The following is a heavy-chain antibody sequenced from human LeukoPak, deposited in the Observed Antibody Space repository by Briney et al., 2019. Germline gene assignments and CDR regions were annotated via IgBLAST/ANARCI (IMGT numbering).Heavy chain of an antibody. CDR1: GFTFSNYA. Sequence: GGSLRLSCAASGFTFSNYAMSWVRQAPGKGLEWVSTISNSVGTTYYADSVKGRFTISRDNSRNTLYLQVNSLRAEDTAVYYCAKHSYRVDSFTDYWGQGTLVTVSS. D-gene: IGHD5-12*01. J-gene: IGHJ4*02. V-gene: IGHV3-23*01. CDR2: ISNSVGTT. CDR3: AKHSYRVDSFTDY.